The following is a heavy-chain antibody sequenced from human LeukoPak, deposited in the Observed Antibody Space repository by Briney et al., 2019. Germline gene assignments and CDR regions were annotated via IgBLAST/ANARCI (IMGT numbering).Heavy chain of an antibody. CDR1: GYTLTELS. CDR2: FDPEDGET. D-gene: IGHD3-16*01. V-gene: IGHV1-24*01. J-gene: IGHJ3*02. CDR3: ATRGLPFGGVIGAFDI. Sequence: ASVKVSCEVSGYTLTELSMHWVRQAPGKGLEWMGGFDPEDGETIYAQKFQGRVTMTEDTSTDTAYMELSSLRSEDTAVYYCATRGLPFGGVIGAFDIWGQGTMVTVSS.